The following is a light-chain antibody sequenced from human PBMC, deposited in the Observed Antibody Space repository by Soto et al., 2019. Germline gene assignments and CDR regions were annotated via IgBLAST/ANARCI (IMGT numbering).Light chain of an antibody. V-gene: IGLV2-14*03. CDR3: ISYRTSSTYV. CDR2: DVS. J-gene: IGLJ1*01. CDR1: SSDVGSYNY. Sequence: QSALTQPASVSGSPGQSIAISCTGTSSDVGSYNYVSWYQHHPGKAPKVMIYDVSSRPSGVSNRFSGSKSGNTASLTISGLQAEDEADYYCISYRTSSTYVFGTGTQLTVL.